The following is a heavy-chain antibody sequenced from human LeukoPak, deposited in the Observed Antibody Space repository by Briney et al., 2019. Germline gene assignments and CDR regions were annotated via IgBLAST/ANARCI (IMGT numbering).Heavy chain of an antibody. J-gene: IGHJ3*02. D-gene: IGHD3-22*01. CDR1: GFAFSSYA. CDR2: ISSSSSYI. CDR3: ARDGYYYDSSGYLLSGAFDI. Sequence: GGPLRLSCAASGFAFSSYAMGWVRQSPGKGLEWVSSISSSSSYIYYADSVKGRFTISRDNAKNSLYLQMNSLRAEDTAVYYCARDGYYYDSSGYLLSGAFDIWGQGTMVTVSS. V-gene: IGHV3-21*01.